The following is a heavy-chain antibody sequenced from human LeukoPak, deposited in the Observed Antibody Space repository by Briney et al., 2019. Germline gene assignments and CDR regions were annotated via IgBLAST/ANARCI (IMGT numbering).Heavy chain of an antibody. Sequence: GGSLRLSCTASGFIFRNYWMHWVRQAPGKGPVWVSRISSDGRSTTYADSVKGRFAISRDNAQNILYLQMNSLRAEDTAVYYCAKDSSTLIVVVTPLAGWGQGTLVTVSS. J-gene: IGHJ4*02. CDR1: GFIFRNYW. V-gene: IGHV3-74*03. CDR2: ISSDGRST. D-gene: IGHD3-22*01. CDR3: AKDSSTLIVVVTPLAG.